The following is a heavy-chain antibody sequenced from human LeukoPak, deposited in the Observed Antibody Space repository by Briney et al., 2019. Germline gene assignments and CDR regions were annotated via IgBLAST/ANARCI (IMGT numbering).Heavy chain of an antibody. J-gene: IGHJ4*02. Sequence: ASVKVSCKASGYTFTSYDINWVRQATGQGLEWMGWMNPNNNNTGYAQKFQGRVTMTRNTSTSTAYMELSSLRSEDTAVYYCARYPRSNYNFDFWGQGTLVTVSS. CDR3: ARYPRSNYNFDF. D-gene: IGHD5-24*01. CDR1: GYTFTSYD. CDR2: MNPNNNNT. V-gene: IGHV1-8*01.